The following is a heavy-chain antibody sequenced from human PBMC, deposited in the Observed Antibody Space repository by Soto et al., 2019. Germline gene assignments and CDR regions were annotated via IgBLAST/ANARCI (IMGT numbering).Heavy chain of an antibody. Sequence: GGSLRLSCAASGFTVSNIYMSWVRQAPGKGLEWVANIKQDGSEKYYVDSVKGRFTISRDNAKNSLFLQMNSLRAEDTALYHCARVQTGGEWFFDLWGRGTLVTVSS. J-gene: IGHJ2*01. CDR3: ARVQTGGEWFFDL. CDR1: GFTVSNIY. D-gene: IGHD4-17*01. CDR2: IKQDGSEK. V-gene: IGHV3-7*01.